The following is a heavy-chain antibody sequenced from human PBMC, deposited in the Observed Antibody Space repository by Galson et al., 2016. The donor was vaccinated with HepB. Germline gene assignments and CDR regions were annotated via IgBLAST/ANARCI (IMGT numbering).Heavy chain of an antibody. CDR3: VKDRPYGTGWYGCSES. D-gene: IGHD6-13*01. V-gene: IGHV3-23*01. CDR1: GFTFITSV. Sequence: SLRLSCAASGFTFITSVMSWVRQTPGKGLEWVSSFRGRANTQYADSVRGRFTAPRDDSKGTLFLQMNSLPADDTAVYYCVKDRPYGTGWYGCSESWGQGTLVTVSS. CDR2: FRGRANT. J-gene: IGHJ5*02.